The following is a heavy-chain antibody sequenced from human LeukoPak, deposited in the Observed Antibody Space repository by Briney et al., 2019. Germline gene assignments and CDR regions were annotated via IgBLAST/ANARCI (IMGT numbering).Heavy chain of an antibody. Sequence: PGGSLRLSCAASGFTFDDYAMHWVCQAPGKSLEWVSLIIGDGGSTYYADSVKGRFTISRDNSKNSLYLQMNSLRTEDTALYYCAKDSSSWYDYWGQGTLVTVSS. D-gene: IGHD6-13*01. J-gene: IGHJ4*02. CDR2: IIGDGGST. V-gene: IGHV3-43*02. CDR1: GFTFDDYA. CDR3: AKDSSSWYDY.